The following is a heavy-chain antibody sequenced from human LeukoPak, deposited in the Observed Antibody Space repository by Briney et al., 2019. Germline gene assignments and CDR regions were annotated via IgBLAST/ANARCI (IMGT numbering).Heavy chain of an antibody. V-gene: IGHV3-11*01. CDR2: ISTSGTTI. D-gene: IGHD3-10*01. J-gene: IGHJ3*02. Sequence: GGSLRLSCAASGFTFSDYYMSWIRQAPGKGLEWVSYISTSGTTIYYADSVKGRFTISRDNAKNSLFLQMGSLRAEDTAVYYCARAVSPYYYASGSYGASDTWGQGTMVTVSS. CDR3: ARAVSPYYYASGSYGASDT. CDR1: GFTFSDYY.